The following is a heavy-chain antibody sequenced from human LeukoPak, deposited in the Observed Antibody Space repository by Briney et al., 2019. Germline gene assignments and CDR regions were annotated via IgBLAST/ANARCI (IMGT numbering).Heavy chain of an antibody. D-gene: IGHD1-1*01. V-gene: IGHV4-34*01. CDR1: GGSISSYY. J-gene: IGHJ4*02. CDR3: ARGNWNDGQSFDY. Sequence: SETLSLTCTVSGGSISSYYWSWIRQPPGKGLEWIGEINHSGSTNYNPSLKSRVTISVDTSKNQFSLKLSSVTAADTAVYYCARGNWNDGQSFDYWGQGTLVTVSS. CDR2: INHSGST.